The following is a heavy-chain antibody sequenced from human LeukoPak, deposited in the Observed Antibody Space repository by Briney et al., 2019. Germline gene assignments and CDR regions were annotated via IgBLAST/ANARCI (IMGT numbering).Heavy chain of an antibody. D-gene: IGHD3-3*01. Sequence: KPSETLSLTCTVSGGSISSYYWSWIRQPPGKGLEWIGYIYYSGSTNYNPSLKSRVTISVDTSKNQFSLKLSSVTAADTAVYYCARTGMVYYDFWSGYYAGNWFDPWGQGTLVTVSS. V-gene: IGHV4-59*08. J-gene: IGHJ5*02. CDR3: ARTGMVYYDFWSGYYAGNWFDP. CDR2: IYYSGST. CDR1: GGSISSYY.